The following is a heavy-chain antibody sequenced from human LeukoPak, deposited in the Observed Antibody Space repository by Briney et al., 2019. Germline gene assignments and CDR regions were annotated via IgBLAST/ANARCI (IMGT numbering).Heavy chain of an antibody. Sequence: PGGSLRLSCAASGFTFSSYWMTWVRQAPGQGLEWVANIKRDGSVRYYVDSGKGRFTICRDNVKNSLYLHMDSLTAEDTAVYYCARYSTYSKTSDHYYDVFDIWGQGTMVAVSS. CDR2: IKRDGSVR. J-gene: IGHJ3*02. CDR1: GFTFSSYW. CDR3: ARYSTYSKTSDHYYDVFDI. V-gene: IGHV3-7*01. D-gene: IGHD1-26*01.